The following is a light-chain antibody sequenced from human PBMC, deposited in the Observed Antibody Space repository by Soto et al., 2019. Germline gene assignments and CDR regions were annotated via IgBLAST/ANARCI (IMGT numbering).Light chain of an antibody. V-gene: IGKV1-27*01. J-gene: IGKJ1*01. Sequence: DIQMTQSPSSLSASVGDRVTITCRASQGITDYLAWYQQKPGQVPNLLIYAASTLQSGVPSRFSGSGSGTDFTLTITGLQPEDVATYYCQKYNSAPSTFGQGTKVEIK. CDR3: QKYNSAPST. CDR1: QGITDY. CDR2: AAS.